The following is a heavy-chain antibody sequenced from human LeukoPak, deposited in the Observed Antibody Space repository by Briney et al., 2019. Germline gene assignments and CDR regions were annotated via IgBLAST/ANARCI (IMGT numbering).Heavy chain of an antibody. V-gene: IGHV1-2*02. CDR1: GYTFTGYY. CDR3: ARVLGDYDILTGYYDY. Sequence: ASVKVSCKASGYTFTGYYMHWVRQAPGQGLEWMGWINPNSGGTNYAQKFQGRVTMTRDTSISTAYMELSRLRSDDTAVYYCARVLGDYDILTGYYDYWGQGTLVTDSS. CDR2: INPNSGGT. J-gene: IGHJ4*02. D-gene: IGHD3-9*01.